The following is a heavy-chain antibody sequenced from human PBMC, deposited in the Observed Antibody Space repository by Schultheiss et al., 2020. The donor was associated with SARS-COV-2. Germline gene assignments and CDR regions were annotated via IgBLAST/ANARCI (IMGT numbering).Heavy chain of an antibody. V-gene: IGHV3-48*04. J-gene: IGHJ3*02. Sequence: GGSLRLSCAASGFTFSSYSMNWVRQAPGKGLEWVSYISSSSSTIYYADSVKGRFTISRDNAKNSLYLQMNSLRAEDTAVYYCARTTTVTTYDAFDIWGQGTMVTVSS. CDR2: ISSSSSTI. CDR3: ARTTTVTTYDAFDI. D-gene: IGHD4-17*01. CDR1: GFTFSSYS.